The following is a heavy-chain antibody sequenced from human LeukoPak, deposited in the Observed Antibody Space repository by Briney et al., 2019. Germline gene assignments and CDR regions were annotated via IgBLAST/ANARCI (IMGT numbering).Heavy chain of an antibody. J-gene: IGHJ4*02. CDR1: GFTFSSYS. D-gene: IGHD1-7*01. CDR3: ARSASRELDY. V-gene: IGHV3-21*01. CDR2: ISSSSSYI. Sequence: GGSLRLSCAASGFTFSSYSMNWVRQAPGKGLEWVSSISSSSSYIYYADSVKGRFTISRDNAKNSLYLQMNSLRAEDTAVHYCARSASRELDYWGQGTLVTVSS.